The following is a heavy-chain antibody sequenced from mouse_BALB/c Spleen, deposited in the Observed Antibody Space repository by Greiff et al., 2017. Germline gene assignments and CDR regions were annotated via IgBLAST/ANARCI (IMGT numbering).Heavy chain of an antibody. Sequence: EVQLQQSGAELVKPGASVKLSCTASGFNIKDTYMHWVKQRPEQGLEWIGRIDPANGNTKYDPKFQGKATITADTSSNTAYLQLSSLTSEDTAVYYCARTIYYGYDFSWFAYWGQGTLVTVSA. D-gene: IGHD2-2*01. CDR3: ARTIYYGYDFSWFAY. J-gene: IGHJ3*01. CDR2: IDPANGNT. V-gene: IGHV14-3*02. CDR1: GFNIKDTY.